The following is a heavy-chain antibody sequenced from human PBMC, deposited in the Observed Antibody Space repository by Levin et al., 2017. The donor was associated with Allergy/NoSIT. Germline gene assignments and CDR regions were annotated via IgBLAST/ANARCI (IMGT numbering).Heavy chain of an antibody. V-gene: IGHV3-9*01. J-gene: IGHJ6*02. CDR2: ISWNSGSI. CDR1: GFTFDDYA. Sequence: LSLTCAASGFTFDDYAMHWVRQAPGKGLEWVSGISWNSGSIGYADSVKGRFTISRDNAKNSLYLQMNSLRAEDTALYYCAKARYSSYGMDVWGQGTTVTVSS. CDR3: AKARYSSYGMDV.